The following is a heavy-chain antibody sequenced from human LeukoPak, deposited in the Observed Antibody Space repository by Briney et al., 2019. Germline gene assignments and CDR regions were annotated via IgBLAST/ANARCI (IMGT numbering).Heavy chain of an antibody. V-gene: IGHV4-34*01. Sequence: SETLSLTCAVYGGSFSGYYWSWSRQPPGKGLEWIGEINHSGSTNYNPSLKSRVTISVDTSKNQFSLKLSSVTAADTAVYYCARGRLYCSGGSCYGTSPDYWGQGTLVTVSS. CDR3: ARGRLYCSGGSCYGTSPDY. CDR2: INHSGST. J-gene: IGHJ4*02. D-gene: IGHD2-15*01. CDR1: GGSFSGYY.